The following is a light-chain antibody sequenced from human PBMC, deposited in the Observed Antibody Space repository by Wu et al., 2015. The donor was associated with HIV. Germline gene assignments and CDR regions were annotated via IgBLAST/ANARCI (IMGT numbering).Light chain of an antibody. CDR2: GAS. CDR3: QKYGSSSALT. V-gene: IGKV3-20*01. Sequence: SCRASQSVSQQLLSLVPAETWPGLPRLLIYGASSRASGIPDRFSGSGSGTDFTLTISRLEPEDFAVYYCQKYGSSSALTFGGGAKVEIK. J-gene: IGKJ4*01. CDR1: QSVSQQL.